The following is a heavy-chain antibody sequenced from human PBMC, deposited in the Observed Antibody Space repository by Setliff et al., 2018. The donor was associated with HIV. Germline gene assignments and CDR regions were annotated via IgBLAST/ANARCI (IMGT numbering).Heavy chain of an antibody. Sequence: PGGSLRLSCAASGFTFSSYSMNWVRQAPGKGLEWVSYINSGSSTIYYADSVKGRFTISRDNSKSTMYLQVDSLTAEDTAVYYCARDRGLGSSSPGRYYYVDVWGKGTTVTVSS. CDR3: ARDRGLGSSSPGRYYYVDV. CDR1: GFTFSSYS. V-gene: IGHV3-48*01. D-gene: IGHD6-13*01. CDR2: INSGSSTI. J-gene: IGHJ6*03.